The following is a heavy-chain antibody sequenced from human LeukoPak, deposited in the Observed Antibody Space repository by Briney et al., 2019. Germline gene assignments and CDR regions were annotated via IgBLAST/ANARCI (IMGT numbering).Heavy chain of an antibody. J-gene: IGHJ3*02. D-gene: IGHD3-22*01. CDR3: ATDKTNNYYDSSGYSDAFDI. CDR2: FDPEDGET. V-gene: IGHV1-24*01. Sequence: ASVKVSCKVSGYTLTELSMHWVRQAPGKGLEWMGGFDPEDGETIYAQKFQGRVTMTEDTSTDTAYMELSSLRSEDTAVYYCATDKTNNYYDSSGYSDAFDIWGQGTMVTVSS. CDR1: GYTLTELS.